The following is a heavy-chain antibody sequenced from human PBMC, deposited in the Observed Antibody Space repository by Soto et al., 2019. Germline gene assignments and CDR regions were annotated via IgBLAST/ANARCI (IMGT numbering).Heavy chain of an antibody. Sequence: PGGSLRLSCAASGFTFSSYAMHWVRQAPGKGLEWVAVISYDGSNKYYSPSLKSRVTISVDTSKNHFSLKLNSVTAADTAVYYCARHLYWQQLTNNYFDPWGRGILVTVSS. V-gene: IGHV3-30-3*01. CDR1: GFTFSSYA. CDR3: ARHLYWQQLTNNYFDP. D-gene: IGHD6-13*01. CDR2: ISYDGSNK. J-gene: IGHJ5*02.